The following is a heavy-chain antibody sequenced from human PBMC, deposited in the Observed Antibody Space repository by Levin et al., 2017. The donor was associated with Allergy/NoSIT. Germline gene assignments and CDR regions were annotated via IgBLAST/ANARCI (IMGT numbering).Heavy chain of an antibody. J-gene: IGHJ4*02. D-gene: IGHD6-13*01. CDR2: IDPKSGAT. CDR1: GYTFTGYY. V-gene: IGHV1-2*06. CDR3: ARDSRVSADY. Sequence: ASVKVSCKASGYTFTGYYMHWVRQAPGQGLEWMGRIDPKSGATIYAQKFQGRVTMTRDTSTSTADMDLSSLRSDDAAVYYCARDSRVSADYWGQGTLVTVSS.